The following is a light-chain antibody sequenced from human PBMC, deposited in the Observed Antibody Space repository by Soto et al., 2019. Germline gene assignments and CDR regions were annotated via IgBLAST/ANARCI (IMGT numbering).Light chain of an antibody. Sequence: EIVLKQSPGTLSLSPGEGATLSCRASQSVASSYLAWYQQKPGQAPRLLIYGASNRATGIPDRFSGGGSGTDFTLTISRLVPEDFAVYYCQQYGSSSYTFGQGTKLEIK. V-gene: IGKV3-20*01. CDR2: GAS. CDR3: QQYGSSSYT. CDR1: QSVASSY. J-gene: IGKJ2*01.